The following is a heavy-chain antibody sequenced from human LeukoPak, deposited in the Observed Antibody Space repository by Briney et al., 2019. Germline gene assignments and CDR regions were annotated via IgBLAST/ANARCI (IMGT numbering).Heavy chain of an antibody. D-gene: IGHD3-22*01. Sequence: SQTLSLTCTVPGGSISSGASDWGWIRQHPKRGLEWVGYINHSGSTYYNPSLGSRVTMSVDTSKNQFSLKLGSVTAADSAVYYCARAARQGFTMIVVPFFYFDLWGRGTLVTVSS. CDR3: ARAARQGFTMIVVPFFYFDL. J-gene: IGHJ2*01. CDR1: GGSISSGASD. V-gene: IGHV4-31*03. CDR2: INHSGST.